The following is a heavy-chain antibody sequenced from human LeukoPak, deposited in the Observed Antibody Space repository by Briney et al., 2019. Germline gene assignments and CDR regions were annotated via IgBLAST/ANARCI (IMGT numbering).Heavy chain of an antibody. J-gene: IGHJ3*02. CDR1: GFTFSSYA. CDR3: ARDQVYDSSGSDAFDI. CDR2: ISYDGSNK. D-gene: IGHD3-22*01. V-gene: IGHV3-30-3*01. Sequence: GGSLRLSCAASGFTFSSYAMHWVRQAPGKGLEWVAVISYDGSNKYYADSVKGRFTISRDNSKNTLSLQMNSLRAEDTAVYYCARDQVYDSSGSDAFDIWGQGTMVTVSS.